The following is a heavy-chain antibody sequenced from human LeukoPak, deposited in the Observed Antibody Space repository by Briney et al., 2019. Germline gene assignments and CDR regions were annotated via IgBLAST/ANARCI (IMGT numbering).Heavy chain of an antibody. CDR1: GFTFSSYS. V-gene: IGHV3-21*01. J-gene: IGHJ4*02. Sequence: GGSLRLSCAASGFTFSSYSMNWVRQAPGKGLEWVSSISSSSSYIYYADSVKGRFTISRDNAKNSLYLQMNSLRAEDTAVYYCARDLDYGGDANFDHWGQGTLVTVSS. CDR3: ARDLDYGGDANFDH. CDR2: ISSSSSYI. D-gene: IGHD4-23*01.